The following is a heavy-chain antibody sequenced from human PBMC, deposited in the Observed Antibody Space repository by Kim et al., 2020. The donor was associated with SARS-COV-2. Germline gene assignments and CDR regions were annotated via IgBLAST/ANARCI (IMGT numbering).Heavy chain of an antibody. CDR2: IIPILGIA. J-gene: IGHJ4*02. D-gene: IGHD3-22*01. V-gene: IGHV1-69*04. CDR3: ARDRPEGDSSGYPIY. Sequence: SVKVSCKASGGTFSSYTISWVRQAPGQGLEWMGRIIPILGIANYAQKFQGRVTITADKSTSTAYMELSSLRSEDTAVYYCARDRPEGDSSGYPIYWGQGTLVTVSS. CDR1: GGTFSSYT.